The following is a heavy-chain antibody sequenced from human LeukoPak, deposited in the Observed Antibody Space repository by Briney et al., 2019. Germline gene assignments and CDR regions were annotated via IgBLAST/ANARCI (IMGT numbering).Heavy chain of an antibody. CDR3: ARPRRYLDFDY. D-gene: IGHD1-1*01. CDR2: IYHSGST. J-gene: IGHJ4*02. CDR1: GFTFSSYS. V-gene: IGHV4-38-2*01. Sequence: PGGSLRLSCAASGFTFSSYSMNWVRQAPGKGLEWIGSIYHSGSTYYNPSLKSRVTISVDTSKNQFSLKLSSVTAADTAVYYCARPRRYLDFDYWGQGTLVTVSS.